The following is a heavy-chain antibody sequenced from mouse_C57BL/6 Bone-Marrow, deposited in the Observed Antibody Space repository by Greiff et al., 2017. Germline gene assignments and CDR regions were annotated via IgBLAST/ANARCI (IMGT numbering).Heavy chain of an antibody. J-gene: IGHJ2*01. CDR3: AREGSTMVPYYFDY. V-gene: IGHV1-59*01. CDR1: GYTFTSYW. D-gene: IGHD2-2*01. Sequence: QVQLQQPGAELVRPGTSVKLSCKASGYTFTSYWMHWVKQRPGQGLEWIGEIDPSDSYPNYNQKFKGKSTLTVDKSSSAAYMQLSSLTSEDSAVYYCAREGSTMVPYYFDYWGQGTTLTVSS. CDR2: IDPSDSYP.